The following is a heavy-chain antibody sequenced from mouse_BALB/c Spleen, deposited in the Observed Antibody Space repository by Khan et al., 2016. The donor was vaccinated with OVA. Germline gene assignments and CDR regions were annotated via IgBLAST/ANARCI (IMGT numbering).Heavy chain of an antibody. V-gene: IGHV1-4*01. CDR1: GYTFTCYT. D-gene: IGHD2-14*01. Sequence: QVQLQQSGAELARPGASVKMSCKASGYTFTCYTIHWIKLRPGQGLEWIGYINPSNGYTNYNQKFRDKATLTADKSSTTAYMQLSSLTSDDSAVYNCVRDGAYHRNDGWFAYWGQGTLVTVSA. CDR2: INPSNGYT. CDR3: VRDGAYHRNDGWFAY. J-gene: IGHJ3*01.